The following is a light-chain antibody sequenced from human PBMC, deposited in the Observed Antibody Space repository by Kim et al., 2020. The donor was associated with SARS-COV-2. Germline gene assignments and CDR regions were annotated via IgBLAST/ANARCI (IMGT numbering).Light chain of an antibody. CDR1: QSISGW. CDR3: QQYDSYSPETT. CDR2: DAS. J-gene: IGKJ1*01. V-gene: IGKV1-5*01. Sequence: DIQMTQSPSTLSASVGDRVTITCRASQSISGWLAWYQQKPGKAPRLLIYDASSLESGVPSRFSGSGSGTEFTLTITSLQPDDFATYYCQQYDSYSPETTFGQGTKVDIK.